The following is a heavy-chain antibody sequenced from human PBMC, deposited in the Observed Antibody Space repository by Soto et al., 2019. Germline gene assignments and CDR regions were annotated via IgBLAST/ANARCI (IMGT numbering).Heavy chain of an antibody. J-gene: IGHJ6*02. D-gene: IGHD5-12*01. CDR2: VIPIFGTA. V-gene: IGHV1-69*13. CDR3: ARDIVATDYYGMDV. CDR1: GGTFSSYA. Sequence: SVKVSCTASGGTFSSYAISWVRQAPGQGLEWMGGVIPIFGTANYAQKFQGRVTITADESMSTAYMELSSLRSEDTAVYYCARDIVATDYYGMDVWGQGTTVTVSS.